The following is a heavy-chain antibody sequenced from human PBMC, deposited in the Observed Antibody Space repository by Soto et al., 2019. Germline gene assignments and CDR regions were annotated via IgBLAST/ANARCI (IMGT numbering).Heavy chain of an antibody. D-gene: IGHD1-26*01. V-gene: IGHV1-69*01. Sequence: QVQLVQSGAEVKKPGSSVKVSCKASGGTFSSYSINWVRQAPGQGLEWMGEIIPSFGTENYAQKFQGRVTITADESTSTAYMELSSLRSEDTAVYYCARDGGRHSGGIDYWGQGTLVTVSS. CDR2: IIPSFGTE. CDR3: ARDGGRHSGGIDY. J-gene: IGHJ4*02. CDR1: GGTFSSYS.